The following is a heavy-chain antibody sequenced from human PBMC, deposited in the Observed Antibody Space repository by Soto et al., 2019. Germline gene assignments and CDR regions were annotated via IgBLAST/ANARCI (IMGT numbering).Heavy chain of an antibody. D-gene: IGHD4-17*01. CDR3: ARSSGDLDY. J-gene: IGHJ4*02. V-gene: IGHV6-1*01. Sequence: SQTLSLTCAISGDSVSSKSAAWNWIRQSPSRGLEWLGRTYYRSKWYNEYAVSAKSRITINPDTSKNHFPLQLNSVTPEDTAAYYCARSSGDLDYWGQGTLVTVSA. CDR1: GDSVSSKSAA. CDR2: TYYRSKWYN.